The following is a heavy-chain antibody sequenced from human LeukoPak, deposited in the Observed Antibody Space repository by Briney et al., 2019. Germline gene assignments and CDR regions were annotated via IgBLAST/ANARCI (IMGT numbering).Heavy chain of an antibody. J-gene: IGHJ5*02. CDR1: GGSFSGYY. CDR2: INHSGST. Sequence: SETLSLTCAVYGGSFSGYYWSWIRQPPGKGLEWIGEINHSGSTNYNPSLKSRVTMSVDTSENQFSLKLSSVTAADTAAYYCARVADYGGYVGGDWIDPWGQGTLVTVSS. V-gene: IGHV4-34*01. CDR3: ARVADYGGYVGGDWIDP. D-gene: IGHD4-17*01.